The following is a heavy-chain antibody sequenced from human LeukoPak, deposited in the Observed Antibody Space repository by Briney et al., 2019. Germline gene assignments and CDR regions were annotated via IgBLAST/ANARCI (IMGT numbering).Heavy chain of an antibody. CDR1: GFTFRSYA. CDR2: ISYDGSNK. V-gene: IGHV3-30-3*01. CDR3: AREIFNGFDI. J-gene: IGHJ3*02. Sequence: GGSLRLSCAGSGFTFRSYAMHWVRQAPGKGLEWVAVISYDGSNKDYADSVKGRFTISRDNSKNTLFLQMNSLRAEDTAVYYCAREIFNGFDIWGQGTMVTVSS.